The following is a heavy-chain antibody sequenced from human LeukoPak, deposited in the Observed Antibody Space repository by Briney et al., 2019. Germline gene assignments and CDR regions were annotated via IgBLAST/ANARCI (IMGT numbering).Heavy chain of an antibody. D-gene: IGHD3-22*01. CDR2: IYPGDSDT. Sequence: GESLKISCKGSGYSFTSYWIGWVRQMPGKGLEWMGIIYPGDSDTRYSPSFQGQVTISADKSISTAYLQWSSLKASDTAMYYCARLSSGYFESSGYTLRYWGQGTLVTVSS. J-gene: IGHJ4*02. CDR3: ARLSSGYFESSGYTLRY. CDR1: GYSFTSYW. V-gene: IGHV5-51*01.